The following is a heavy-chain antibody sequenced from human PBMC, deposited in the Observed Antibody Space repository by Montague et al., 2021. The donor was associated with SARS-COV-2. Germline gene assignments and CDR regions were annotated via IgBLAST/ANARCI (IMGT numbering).Heavy chain of an antibody. Sequence: TLSLTCTVSGGSISSGGYYWSWIRQHPGKGLEWIGYIYYSGSTYYNPSLKSRVTISVDTSRNQFSLKLSSVTAADTAVYYCARATTIVVVIGAFDIWGQGTMVTVSS. V-gene: IGHV4-31*03. D-gene: IGHD3-22*01. CDR3: ARATTIVVVIGAFDI. CDR2: IYYSGST. J-gene: IGHJ3*02. CDR1: GGSISSGGYY.